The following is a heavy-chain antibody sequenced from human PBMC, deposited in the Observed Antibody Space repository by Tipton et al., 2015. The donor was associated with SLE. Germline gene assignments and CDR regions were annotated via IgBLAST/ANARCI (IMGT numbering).Heavy chain of an antibody. Sequence: QSGAEVKKPGASATVSCEASGYTFTSYTMTWVRQAPGQGLEWMGYINTHTGDPTYAQAFTGRFVFSLDTLGRTAYLQINSLKAEDTAVYYCAREPGELDYWGQGTLVTVSS. J-gene: IGHJ4*02. CDR3: AREPGELDY. CDR2: INTHTGDP. CDR1: GYTFTSYT. V-gene: IGHV7-4-1*02. D-gene: IGHD2-21*01.